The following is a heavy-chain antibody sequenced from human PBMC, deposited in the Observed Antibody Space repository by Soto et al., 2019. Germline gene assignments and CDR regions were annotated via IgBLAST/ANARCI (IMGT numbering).Heavy chain of an antibody. V-gene: IGHV4-31*03. CDR3: ARGRSVAQGLDY. CDR1: GGSISSGGYY. Sequence: QVQLQESGPGLVKPSQTLSLTCTVSGGSISSGGYYWSWIRQHPGKGLEWIGYIYYSGSTYYNPSLKRRVTISVDTSKNQFCLKLSSVTAADTAVYYCARGRSVAQGLDYWGQGTLVTVSS. J-gene: IGHJ4*02. CDR2: IYYSGST.